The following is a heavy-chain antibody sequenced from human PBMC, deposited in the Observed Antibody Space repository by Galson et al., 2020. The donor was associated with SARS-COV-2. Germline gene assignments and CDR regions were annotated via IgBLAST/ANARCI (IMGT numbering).Heavy chain of an antibody. V-gene: IGHV3-21*01. D-gene: IGHD3-22*01. CDR1: GFTFSSYS. J-gene: IGHJ4*02. Sequence: GGSLRLSCAASGFTFSSYSMNWVRQAPGKGLEWVSSISSSSSYIYYADSVKGRFTISRDNAKNSLYLQMNSLRAEDTAVYYCARDGPYYYDSIPLLSFDYWGQGTLVTVSS. CDR3: ARDGPYYYDSIPLLSFDY. CDR2: ISSSSSYI.